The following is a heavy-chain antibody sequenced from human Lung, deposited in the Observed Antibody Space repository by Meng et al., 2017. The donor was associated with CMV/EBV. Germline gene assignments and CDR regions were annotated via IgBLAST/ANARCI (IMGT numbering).Heavy chain of an antibody. Sequence: GGSLRLXXAASGFTFSNYWMSWVRQAPGKGLEWVANIKQEGGERYYVDSVKGRFTISRDNAKNSLYLQMNSLRAEDTAVYFCARAATYYSGSGSYYDSWGQGTLVXVSS. D-gene: IGHD3-10*01. V-gene: IGHV3-7*04. CDR3: ARAATYYSGSGSYYDS. CDR1: GFTFSNYW. J-gene: IGHJ4*02. CDR2: IKQEGGER.